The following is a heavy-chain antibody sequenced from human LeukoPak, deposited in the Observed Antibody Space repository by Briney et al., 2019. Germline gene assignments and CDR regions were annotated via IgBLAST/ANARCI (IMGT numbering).Heavy chain of an antibody. CDR3: ARDQCSSTSCYTELLWFGELSGQYYFDY. Sequence: PGGSLRLSCAASGFTFSDYYMSWIRQAPGKGLEWVSYISSSGSTIYYADSVKGRFTISRDNAKNSLYLQMNSLRAEDTAVYYCARDQCSSTSCYTELLWFGELSGQYYFDYWGQGTPVTVSS. V-gene: IGHV3-11*01. D-gene: IGHD2-2*02. CDR1: GFTFSDYY. J-gene: IGHJ4*02. CDR2: ISSSGSTI.